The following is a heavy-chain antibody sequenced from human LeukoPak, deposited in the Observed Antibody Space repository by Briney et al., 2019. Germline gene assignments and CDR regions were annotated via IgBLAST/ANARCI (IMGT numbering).Heavy chain of an antibody. Sequence: SQTLSLTCTVSGGSISSYYWSWIRQSPGKGLEWIGHIYSSGSTNYNPSLKSRVTISIDTSKNQFSLKLSSVTAADTALYYCARNYDNSGYTAFGYWGRGTLSPSPQ. CDR3: ARNYDNSGYTAFGY. CDR2: IYSSGST. D-gene: IGHD3-22*01. V-gene: IGHV4-59*01. J-gene: IGHJ4*02. CDR1: GGSISSYY.